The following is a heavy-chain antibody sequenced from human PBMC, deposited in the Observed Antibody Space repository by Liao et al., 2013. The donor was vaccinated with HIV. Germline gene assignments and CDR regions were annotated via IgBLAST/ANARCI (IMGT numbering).Heavy chain of an antibody. CDR1: GGSISTSY. D-gene: IGHD7-27*01. CDR3: ARLGPPITGDPLGYYYYYMDV. V-gene: IGHV4-4*07. Sequence: QVQLQESGPGLVKPSETLSLTCTVSGGSISTSYWSWIRQPAGKGLEWIGRIYTSGSTTYNPSLKSRVTMSVDTSKNQFSLKLRSVTAADTAVYYCARLGPPITGDPLGYYYYYMDVWGKGTTVTVSS. J-gene: IGHJ6*03. CDR2: IYTSGST.